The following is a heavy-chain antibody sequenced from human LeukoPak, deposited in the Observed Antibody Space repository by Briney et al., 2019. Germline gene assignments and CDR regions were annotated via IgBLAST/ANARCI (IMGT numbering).Heavy chain of an antibody. Sequence: PGGSLRLSCAASGFTFSSYGMHWVRQAPGKGLEWVAVISYDGSNKYYADSVKGRFTISRDNAKNSLYLQMNSLRAEDTAVYYCAREEHSSSWTVDYWGQGTLVTVSS. D-gene: IGHD6-13*01. CDR2: ISYDGSNK. CDR3: AREEHSSSWTVDY. J-gene: IGHJ4*02. CDR1: GFTFSSYG. V-gene: IGHV3-30*03.